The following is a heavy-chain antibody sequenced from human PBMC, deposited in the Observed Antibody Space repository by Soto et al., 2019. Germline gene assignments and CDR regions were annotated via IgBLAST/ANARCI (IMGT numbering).Heavy chain of an antibody. D-gene: IGHD5-18*01. J-gene: IGHJ6*03. V-gene: IGHV1-46*03. CDR2: INPSGGST. CDR3: ARGMVRGYYYYYMDV. Sequence: QVQLVQSGAEVKKPGASVKVSCKASGYTFTSYYMHWVRQAPGQGLEWMGIINPSGGSTSYAQKFQGRVTMTSDTSTSTVYMELSSLRSEDTAVYYCARGMVRGYYYYYMDVWGKGTTVTVSS. CDR1: GYTFTSYY.